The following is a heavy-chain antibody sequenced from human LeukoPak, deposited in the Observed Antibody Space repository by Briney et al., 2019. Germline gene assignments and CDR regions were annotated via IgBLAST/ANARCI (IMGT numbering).Heavy chain of an antibody. V-gene: IGHV1-3*01. CDR2: INAGNDNT. D-gene: IGHD2-15*01. J-gene: IGHJ4*02. CDR3: ARDYGRIAAPPRLYFDY. Sequence: ASVKVSCKASGYTFTSYAMHWVRQAPGQRLEWMGWINAGNDNTKYSQKFQGRVTITRDTSASTAYMELSSLRSEDTAVYYCARDYGRIAAPPRLYFDYWGQGTLVTVSS. CDR1: GYTFTSYA.